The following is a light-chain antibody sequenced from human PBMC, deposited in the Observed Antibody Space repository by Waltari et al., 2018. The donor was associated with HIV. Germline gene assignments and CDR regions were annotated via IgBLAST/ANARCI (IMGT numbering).Light chain of an antibody. V-gene: IGLV2-8*01. CDR3: SSYASSNNLV. CDR1: SSDVGGFNY. J-gene: IGLJ3*02. Sequence: QSALTQPPSASGSPGQSVTISCTGTSSDVGGFNYVSWYQHHPGKAPNLMIYEVNKRPSGVPDRFSGSKSGNTASLTVSGLQAEDEADYYCSSYASSNNLVFGGGTRLTVL. CDR2: EVN.